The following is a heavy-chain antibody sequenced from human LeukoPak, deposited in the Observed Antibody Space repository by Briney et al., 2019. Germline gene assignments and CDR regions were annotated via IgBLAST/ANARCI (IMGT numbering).Heavy chain of an antibody. Sequence: GGSLRLSCAASGFTFSSYWMSWVRQAPGKGLEWVANIKQDGSEKYYVDSVKGRFTISRDNAKNSLYLQMNSLRAEDTAVYYCARSRGRIAVAKGGYFDYWGQGTLVTVSS. CDR1: GFTFSSYW. J-gene: IGHJ4*02. V-gene: IGHV3-7*01. D-gene: IGHD6-19*01. CDR3: ARSRGRIAVAKGGYFDY. CDR2: IKQDGSEK.